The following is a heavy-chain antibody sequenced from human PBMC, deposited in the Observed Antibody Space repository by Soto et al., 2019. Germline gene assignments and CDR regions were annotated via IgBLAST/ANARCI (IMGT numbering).Heavy chain of an antibody. CDR2: LHYSGSD. CDR3: ARSGHSFAGAV. J-gene: IGHJ4*02. V-gene: IGHV4-59*01. CDR1: GASMSDYY. Sequence: QVQLQESGPGLVKPSQTLSLTCTVSGASMSDYYGSWIRQSPGKGLEHIGYLHYSGSDNYNPSLKSRVTLSMDRSKNHFSLRLSSVTAADTAIYYCARSGHSFAGAVWGQGILVTVSS. D-gene: IGHD3-16*01.